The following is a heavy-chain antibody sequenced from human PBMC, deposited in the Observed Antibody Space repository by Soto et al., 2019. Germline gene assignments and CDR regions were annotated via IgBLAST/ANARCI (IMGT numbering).Heavy chain of an antibody. CDR3: AKLALYSGSPGFFQH. CDR2: ISGSGGST. Sequence: GGSLRLSCAASGFTFSNYAMSWVRQAPGKGLELVSGISGSGGSTYYADSVKGRFTISRDNSKNTLYLQMNSLRAEDTAVYYCAKLALYSGSPGFFQHWGQGTLVTVSS. J-gene: IGHJ1*01. D-gene: IGHD1-26*01. CDR1: GFTFSNYA. V-gene: IGHV3-23*01.